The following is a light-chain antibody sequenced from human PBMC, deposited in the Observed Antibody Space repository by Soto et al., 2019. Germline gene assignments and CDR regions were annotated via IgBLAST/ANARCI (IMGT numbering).Light chain of an antibody. CDR1: VLAKKY. Sequence: SSELTQPSSVSVSPGQTARITCSGDVLAKKYARWFQQKPGQAPVLVIYKDSERPSGIPERFSGSSSGTTVTLTISGAQVEDEADYYCYSAAVHVVFGGGTKVTVL. J-gene: IGLJ2*01. CDR3: YSAAVHVV. CDR2: KDS. V-gene: IGLV3-27*01.